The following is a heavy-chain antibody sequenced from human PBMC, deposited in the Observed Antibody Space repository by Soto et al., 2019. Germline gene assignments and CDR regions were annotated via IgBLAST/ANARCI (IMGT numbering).Heavy chain of an antibody. CDR3: AKEAEERIAAARFDS. CDR1: GVAFGGYA. J-gene: IGHJ4*02. CDR2: ISGSAAVT. Sequence: EVQLLESGGGLIHPGGSLRLSCVASGVAFGGYAMNWVRQTPGKGLEWVSAISGSAAVTAYADSVRGRFSIPRDNSNNTLYLLLNNLRFVDTAVYFCAKEAEERIAAARFDSWGQGTLVTVSS. D-gene: IGHD6-25*01. V-gene: IGHV3-23*01.